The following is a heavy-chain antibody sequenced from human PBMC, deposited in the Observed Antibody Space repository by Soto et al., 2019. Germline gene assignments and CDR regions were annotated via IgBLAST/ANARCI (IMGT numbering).Heavy chain of an antibody. CDR1: GGSISSYY. CDR2: IYYSGST. CDR3: ARAKNYPFSGITVDFDY. J-gene: IGHJ4*02. D-gene: IGHD1-26*01. Sequence: SETLSLTCTVSGGSISSYYWSWIRQPPGKGLEWIGYIYYSGSTNYNPSLKSRVTISVDTSKNQFSLKLSSVTAADTAVYYCARAKNYPFSGITVDFDYWGQGTLVTVSS. V-gene: IGHV4-59*01.